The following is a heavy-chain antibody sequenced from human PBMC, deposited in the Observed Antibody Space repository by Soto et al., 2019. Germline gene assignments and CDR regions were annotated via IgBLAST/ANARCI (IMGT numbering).Heavy chain of an antibody. J-gene: IGHJ4*02. CDR2: INPNSGGT. D-gene: IGHD2-15*01. V-gene: IGHV1-2*02. CDR3: ARDGRLRYFDC. Sequence: ASVKVSCKASGYTFTGYYMHGVRQAPGQGLEWMGWINPNSGGTNYAQKCQGRVTMTRDTSISTAYMELSRLRSDDTAVYDCARDGRLRYFDCWGWRPLFTV. CDR1: GYTFTGYY.